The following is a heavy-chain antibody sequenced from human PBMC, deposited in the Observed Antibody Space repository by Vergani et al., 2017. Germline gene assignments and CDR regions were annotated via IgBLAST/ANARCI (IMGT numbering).Heavy chain of an antibody. CDR3: ATRRSRGWFDAFDI. J-gene: IGHJ3*02. CDR1: GYDFTNYW. V-gene: IGHV5-51*01. D-gene: IGHD6-19*01. Sequence: EVQLVQSGAEVKKPGESLKLSCKAFGYDFTNYWIGWVRQMPGKGLEWMGIIYPGDSDTRYSPSFQGQITISADKSISTAYLQWSSLKASDTAMYYCATRRSRGWFDAFDIWGQGTMVTVSS. CDR2: IYPGDSDT.